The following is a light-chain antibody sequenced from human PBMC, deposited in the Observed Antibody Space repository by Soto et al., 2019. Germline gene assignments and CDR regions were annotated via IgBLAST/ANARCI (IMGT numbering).Light chain of an antibody. CDR3: SSYTSSSTFV. CDR2: EVS. J-gene: IGLJ2*01. CDR1: SSDVGGYNY. Sequence: ALTQPASVSGSPGQSITISCTGTSSDVGGYNYVSWYQQHPGKAPKLMIYEVSNRPSGVSNRFSGSKSGNTASLTISGLQAEDEADYYCSSYTSSSTFVFGGGTKLTVL. V-gene: IGLV2-14*01.